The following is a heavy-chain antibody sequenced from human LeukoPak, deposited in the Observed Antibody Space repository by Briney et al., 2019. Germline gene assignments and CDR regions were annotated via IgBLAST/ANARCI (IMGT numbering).Heavy chain of an antibody. J-gene: IGHJ6*03. CDR1: GYTFTSYD. D-gene: IGHD2-21*02. V-gene: IGHV1-8*01. Sequence: ASVKVSCKASGYTFTSYDINWMRQATGQGLEWMGWMNPNSGNTGYAQKFQGRVTMTRNTSISTAYMELSSLRSEDTAVYYCARENVVVTAILNYYYYMDVWGKGTTVTVSS. CDR2: MNPNSGNT. CDR3: ARENVVVTAILNYYYYMDV.